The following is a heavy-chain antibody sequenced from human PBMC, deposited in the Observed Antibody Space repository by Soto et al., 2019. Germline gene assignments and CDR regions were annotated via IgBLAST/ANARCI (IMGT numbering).Heavy chain of an antibody. D-gene: IGHD3-3*01. J-gene: IGHJ4*02. CDR1: GFAFNTYS. CDR3: AREAASGSDY. Sequence: PGGSLRLSCAASGFAFNTYSMNWVRQSPGKGLEWVSYISTSGSTIYYADSVKGRFTISRDNAKNSVFLQMNTLRDEDAAVYYCAREAASGSDYWGQGTLVTVSS. CDR2: ISTSGSTI. V-gene: IGHV3-48*02.